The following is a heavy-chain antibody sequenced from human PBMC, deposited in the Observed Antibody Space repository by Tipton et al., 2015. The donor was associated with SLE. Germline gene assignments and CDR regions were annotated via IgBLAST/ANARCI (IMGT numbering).Heavy chain of an antibody. Sequence: GSLRLSCVASGFTFSNYWIHWVRQAPGKGLVWVSRLNADGSYTSYADSVKGRFTVSRDNAKNTVYLQMNSLRLEDTAVYYCTRLTVTDTFDPWGQGALVPVSS. CDR2: LNADGSYT. V-gene: IGHV3-74*01. J-gene: IGHJ5*02. D-gene: IGHD4-11*01. CDR1: GFTFSNYW. CDR3: TRLTVTDTFDP.